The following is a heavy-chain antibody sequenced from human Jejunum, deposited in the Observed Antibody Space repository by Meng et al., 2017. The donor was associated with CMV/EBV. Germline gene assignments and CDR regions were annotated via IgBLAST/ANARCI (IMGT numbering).Heavy chain of an antibody. J-gene: IGHJ5*02. CDR2: VNPNTGVT. V-gene: IGHV1-2*02. Sequence: SLIDSYGHWVRQAPGQGLEWMGWVNPNTGVTTYAQRFRGRVSMTRDTSINTVYLELSRLTPDDTAMYYCTRDQMVLGTIYHWFDPWGQGTLVTVSS. CDR3: TRDQMVLGTIYHWFDP. D-gene: IGHD1-1*01. CDR1: SLIDSY.